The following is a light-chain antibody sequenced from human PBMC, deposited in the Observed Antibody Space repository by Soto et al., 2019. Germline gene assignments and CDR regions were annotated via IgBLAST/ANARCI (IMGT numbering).Light chain of an antibody. J-gene: IGKJ5*01. CDR3: QQRNNWPPEIT. CDR1: QNIHNH. V-gene: IGKV3-11*01. Sequence: EKLMSQSPATLSVSPGERVTLSCRASQNIHNHMSWFLQKPGQTPRLLIYDAIIRAADVPARFSGSWSGTDFTLTISSLEPEDFAVYYCQQRNNWPPEITFGQGTRLEIK. CDR2: DAI.